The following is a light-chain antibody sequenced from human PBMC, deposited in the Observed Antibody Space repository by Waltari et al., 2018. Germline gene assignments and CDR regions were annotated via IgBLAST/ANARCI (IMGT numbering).Light chain of an antibody. J-gene: IGKJ2*03. Sequence: DIVMTQSPDSLSVSLGERATIHCESRQSVLFTSNNRNYLAWYQQKPGQPPRLLFYWASTRETGVPDRFSGSGSGTNFTLTISSLRAEDVATYYCQQYYSSPYSFGQGTKVEIK. CDR3: QQYYSSPYS. V-gene: IGKV4-1*01. CDR1: QSVLFTSNNRNY. CDR2: WAS.